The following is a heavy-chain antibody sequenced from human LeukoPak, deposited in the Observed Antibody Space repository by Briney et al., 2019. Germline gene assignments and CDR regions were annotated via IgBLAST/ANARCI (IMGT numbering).Heavy chain of an antibody. V-gene: IGHV3-7*03. J-gene: IGHJ4*02. Sequence: GGSLRLSCAASGVTFSSYWMSWVRQAPGKGLEWVANIKQDGSEKYYVDSVKGRFTISRDNAKNSLYLQMNSLRAEDTAVYYCARDNGDPGDYWGQGTLVTVSS. CDR2: IKQDGSEK. CDR3: ARDNGDPGDY. CDR1: GVTFSSYW. D-gene: IGHD3-10*01.